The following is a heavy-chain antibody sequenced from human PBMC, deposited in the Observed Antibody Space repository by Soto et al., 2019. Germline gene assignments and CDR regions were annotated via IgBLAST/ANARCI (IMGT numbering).Heavy chain of an antibody. D-gene: IGHD1-7*01. CDR1: GFTFSSYW. CDR2: INSDGSST. Sequence: GGSLRLSCAASGFTFSSYWMHWVRQAPGKGLVWVSRINSDGSSTSYADSVKGRFTISRDNAKNTLYLQMNSLRAEDTAVYYCARDGTTGGYYYYMDVWGKGTTVTVSS. CDR3: ARDGTTGGYYYYMDV. J-gene: IGHJ6*03. V-gene: IGHV3-74*01.